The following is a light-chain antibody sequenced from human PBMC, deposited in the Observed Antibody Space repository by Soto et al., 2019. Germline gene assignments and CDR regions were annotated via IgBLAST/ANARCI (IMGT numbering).Light chain of an antibody. CDR1: QTINTY. V-gene: IGKV1-39*01. J-gene: IGKJ1*01. Sequence: DIQMTQSPSSLSASVGDRVTITCRASQTINTYLNWYQQKPGNAPNLLIYAASNLQSGVPSRFSGSGSGTDFTLTISSLQSEDFATYYCQQTYTTPRTFGQGTKVEIK. CDR3: QQTYTTPRT. CDR2: AAS.